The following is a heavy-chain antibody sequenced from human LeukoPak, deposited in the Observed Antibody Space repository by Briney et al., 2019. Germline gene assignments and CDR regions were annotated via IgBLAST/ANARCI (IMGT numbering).Heavy chain of an antibody. CDR3: VERGITMIGGV. CDR2: IGSGSTYT. V-gene: IGHV3-21*01. Sequence: GGSLRLSCGVSGFTFSSYSMNWVRQAPGKGREWVSSIGSGSTYTYYADSMKGRFTISRDTAKKSLYLQMNTLRAEDTAVYYCVERGITMIGGVWGKGTPVTISS. D-gene: IGHD3-10*02. J-gene: IGHJ6*04. CDR1: GFTFSSYS.